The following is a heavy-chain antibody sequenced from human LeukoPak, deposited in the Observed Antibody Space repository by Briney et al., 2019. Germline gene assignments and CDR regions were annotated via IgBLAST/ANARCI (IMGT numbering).Heavy chain of an antibody. V-gene: IGHV1-2*02. CDR2: INPNSGGT. CDR1: GYTFTSYD. J-gene: IGHJ4*02. Sequence: GASVKVSCKASGYTFTSYDINWVRQATGQGLEWMGWINPNSGGTNYAQKFQGRVTMTRDTSISTAYMELSRLRSDDTAVYYCARSALGTPRCGGDCYSVRYWGQGTLVTVSS. D-gene: IGHD2-21*02. CDR3: ARSALGTPRCGGDCYSVRY.